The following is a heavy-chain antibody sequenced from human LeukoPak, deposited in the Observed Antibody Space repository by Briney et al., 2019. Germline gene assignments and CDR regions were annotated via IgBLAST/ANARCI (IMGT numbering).Heavy chain of an antibody. J-gene: IGHJ4*02. D-gene: IGHD6-19*01. Sequence: ASVKVSCKASGYDFTSVGITWVRRAPGQGLEWMGWISPYYGNTRYAQKFQGRVAMTTDTSTTTAYMELRGLRFNDTAVYYCARAGSGSGWYFDYWGQGTLVTVSS. CDR1: GYDFTSVG. V-gene: IGHV1-18*01. CDR2: ISPYYGNT. CDR3: ARAGSGSGWYFDY.